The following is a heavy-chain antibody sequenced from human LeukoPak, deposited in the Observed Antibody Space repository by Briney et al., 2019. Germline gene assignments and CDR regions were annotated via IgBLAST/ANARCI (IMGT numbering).Heavy chain of an antibody. V-gene: IGHV1-18*01. CDR3: AREAYYDFWSGYYTQFYYFDY. J-gene: IGHJ4*02. D-gene: IGHD3-3*01. CDR1: GYTFTSYG. CDR2: ISAYNGNT. Sequence: ASVKVSCKASGYTFTSYGISWVRQAPGQGLEWMGWISAYNGNTSYAQKLQGRVTMTTDTSTSTAYMELRSLRSDDTAVYYCAREAYYDFWSGYYTQFYYFDYWGQGTLVTVSS.